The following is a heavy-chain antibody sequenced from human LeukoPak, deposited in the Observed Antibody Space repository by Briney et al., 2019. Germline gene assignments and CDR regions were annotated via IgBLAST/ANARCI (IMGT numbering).Heavy chain of an antibody. Sequence: SETLSLTCTVSGASINSYYWSWIRQPPGKGLEWIGYISYSGSTNYNPSLRGRVTISLDTSKNQFSLKLSSVTAADSAVYYCARNTDSSTWSWFDPWGQGTLVTVSS. V-gene: IGHV4-59*01. CDR2: ISYSGST. J-gene: IGHJ5*02. CDR1: GASINSYY. D-gene: IGHD6-13*01. CDR3: ARNTDSSTWSWFDP.